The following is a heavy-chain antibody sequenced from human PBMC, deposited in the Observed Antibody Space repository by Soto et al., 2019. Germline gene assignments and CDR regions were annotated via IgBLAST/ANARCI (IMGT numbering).Heavy chain of an antibody. CDR2: ISAYNGNT. J-gene: IGHJ6*02. CDR3: ARGRIAARDYYYYGMDV. V-gene: IGHV1-18*01. D-gene: IGHD6-13*01. Sequence: GASVKVSCKASGYTFTSYGISWVRQAPGQGLEWMGWISAYNGNTNYAQKLQGRVTMTTDTSTSTAYMELRSLRSDDTAVYYCARGRIAARDYYYYGMDVWGQGTTVTVSS. CDR1: GYTFTSYG.